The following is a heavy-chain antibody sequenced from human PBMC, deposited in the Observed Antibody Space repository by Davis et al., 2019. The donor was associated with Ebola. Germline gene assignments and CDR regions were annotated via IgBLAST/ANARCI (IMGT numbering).Heavy chain of an antibody. D-gene: IGHD2-8*01. CDR3: AEGGTNNFLGAN. CDR2: ISASGADI. J-gene: IGHJ4*02. CDR1: GFTFSNYA. Sequence: PGGSLRLSCAASGFTFSNYAMSWVRQAPGGGLEWVSGISASGADIKYADSVRGRFSISRDDSKSTLYLQMGSLRAEDTAVFYCAEGGTNNFLGANWGQGTLVTVSS. V-gene: IGHV3-23*01.